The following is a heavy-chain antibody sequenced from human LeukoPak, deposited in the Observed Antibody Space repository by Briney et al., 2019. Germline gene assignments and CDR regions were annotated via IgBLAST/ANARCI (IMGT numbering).Heavy chain of an antibody. CDR3: ARDQAPYSSSFPYNWFDP. CDR2: IIPIFGTA. J-gene: IGHJ5*02. D-gene: IGHD6-13*01. V-gene: IGHV1-69*13. Sequence: GASVKVSCKASGGTFISYAISWVRQAPGQGLEWMGGIIPIFGTANYAQKFQGRVTITADESTSTAYMELSSLRSEDTAVYYCARDQAPYSSSFPYNWFDPWGQGTLVTVSS. CDR1: GGTFISYA.